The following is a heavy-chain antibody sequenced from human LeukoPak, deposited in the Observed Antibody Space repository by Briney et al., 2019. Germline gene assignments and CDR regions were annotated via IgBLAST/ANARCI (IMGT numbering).Heavy chain of an antibody. CDR1: GGSFRGYY. CDR3: ARGQFVVVVAATPYYYYGMDV. CDR2: INHSGST. Sequence: KPSETLSLTCAVYGGSFRGYYWSWIRQPPGRGLEWIGEINHSGSTNYNPSLKSRVTISVDTSKNQFSLKLSSVTAADTAVYYCARGQFVVVVAATPYYYYGMDVWGQGTTVTVSS. J-gene: IGHJ6*02. D-gene: IGHD2-15*01. V-gene: IGHV4-34*01.